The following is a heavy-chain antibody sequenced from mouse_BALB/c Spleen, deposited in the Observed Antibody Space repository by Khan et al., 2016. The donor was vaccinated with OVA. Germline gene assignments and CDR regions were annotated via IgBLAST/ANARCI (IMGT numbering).Heavy chain of an antibody. Sequence: VQLQESGAELARPGASVKLSCKASGYTFTDYYINWVKQRTGQGLEWIGEISPGSGDTYYNERLKGKATLTADEASSTAYMQLSSLTSEASAVYFCARRNYFGYTFAYWGQGTLVTVSA. CDR3: ARRNYFGYTFAY. J-gene: IGHJ3*01. CDR1: GYTFTDYY. CDR2: ISPGSGDT. V-gene: IGHV1-77*01. D-gene: IGHD1-2*01.